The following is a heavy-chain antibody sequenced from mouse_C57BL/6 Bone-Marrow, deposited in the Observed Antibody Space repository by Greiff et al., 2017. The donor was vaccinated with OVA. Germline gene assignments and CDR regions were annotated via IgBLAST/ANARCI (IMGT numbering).Heavy chain of an antibody. Sequence: VLLVESGAELARPGASVKLSCKASGYTFTSYCIRWVKQRTGQGLEWIGEIYPRNGNTYYNQKFKGKATLTADKSSSTAYMELRSLTSEDSAVYFCERYGYDDSSYWYFDVWGTGTTVTVSS. V-gene: IGHV1-81*01. CDR3: ERYGYDDSSYWYFDV. CDR1: GYTFTSYC. CDR2: IYPRNGNT. D-gene: IGHD2-2*01. J-gene: IGHJ1*03.